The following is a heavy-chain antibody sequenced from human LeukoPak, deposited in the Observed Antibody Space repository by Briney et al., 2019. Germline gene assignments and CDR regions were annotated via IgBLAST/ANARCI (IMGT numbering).Heavy chain of an antibody. D-gene: IGHD6-13*01. CDR1: GYSFTSYW. Sequence: GESLKISCKGSGYSFTSYWIGWVRQMPGKGLEWMGIIYPGDSDTRYSPSFQGQVTISADKSISTAYLQWSSLKASDTAMYYCAGQVSRSWGGNWFDPWGQGTLVTVSS. CDR2: IYPGDSDT. J-gene: IGHJ5*02. V-gene: IGHV5-51*01. CDR3: AGQVSRSWGGNWFDP.